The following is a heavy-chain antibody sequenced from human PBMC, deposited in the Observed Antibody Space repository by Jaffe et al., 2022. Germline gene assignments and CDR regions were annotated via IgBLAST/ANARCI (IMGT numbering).Heavy chain of an antibody. V-gene: IGHV1-2*02. J-gene: IGHJ3*02. CDR3: ARGRGGDWADAFDI. D-gene: IGHD2-21*02. Sequence: QVQLVQSGAEVKNPGASVKVSCKASGYTFTGYYIHWVRQAPGQGLEWMGWINSNTGVTNYAQKFQGRVTMTRDTSIRTAYMELSSLKSDDTALCYCARGRGGDWADAFDIWGQGTMVTVSS. CDR2: INSNTGVT. CDR1: GYTFTGYY.